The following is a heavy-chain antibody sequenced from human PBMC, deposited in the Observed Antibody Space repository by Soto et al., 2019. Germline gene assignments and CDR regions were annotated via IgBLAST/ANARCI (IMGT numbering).Heavy chain of an antibody. D-gene: IGHD3-9*01. CDR1: GGSISSSSTYY. V-gene: IGHV4-39*01. CDR2: IYYSGST. Sequence: PSETLSLTCTVSGGSISSSSTYYWVWIRQPPGKGLEWIGSIYYSGSTYYNPSLKSRVTISVDTSKNQFSLKLSSVTAADTAVYYCAITTRYYDILTGIDYWGQGTLVTVSS. CDR3: AITTRYYDILTGIDY. J-gene: IGHJ4*02.